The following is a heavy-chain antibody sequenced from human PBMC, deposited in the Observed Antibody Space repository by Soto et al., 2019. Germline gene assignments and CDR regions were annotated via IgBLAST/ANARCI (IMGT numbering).Heavy chain of an antibody. D-gene: IGHD5-18*01. J-gene: IGHJ4*02. CDR3: ARDPRIQQWPSPAGY. V-gene: IGHV1-3*01. Sequence: ASVKVFCKASGYTFTSYAMHWVRQAPGQRLEWMGWINAGNGNTKYSQKFQGRVTITRDTSASTAYMELSSLRSEDTAVYYCARDPRIQQWPSPAGYWGQGTLVTVSS. CDR1: GYTFTSYA. CDR2: INAGNGNT.